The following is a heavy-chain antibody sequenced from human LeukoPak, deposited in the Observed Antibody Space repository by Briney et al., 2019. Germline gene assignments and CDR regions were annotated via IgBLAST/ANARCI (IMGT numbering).Heavy chain of an antibody. D-gene: IGHD3-3*01. CDR1: GGTFSSYA. J-gene: IGHJ4*02. V-gene: IGHV1-69*05. Sequence: SVKVSCKASGGTFSSYAISWVRQAPGQGLEWMGRIIPIFGTANYAQKFQGRVTITTDESTSKAYMELSSLRSEDTAVYYCATGRGYDFWSDLDCWGQGTLVTVSS. CDR2: IIPIFGTA. CDR3: ATGRGYDFWSDLDC.